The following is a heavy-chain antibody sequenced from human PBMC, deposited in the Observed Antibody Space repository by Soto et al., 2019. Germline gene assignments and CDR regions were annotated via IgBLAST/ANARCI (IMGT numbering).Heavy chain of an antibody. D-gene: IGHD2-15*01. V-gene: IGHV3-23*01. CDR3: AKDGAPRYCSRSSCHPAGAY. CDR1: GFTFNNYA. CDR2: ISPNGDST. J-gene: IGHJ4*02. Sequence: EVQLLESGGGLVQPGGSLRLACAASGFTFNNYAMNWVRQAPGRGLEWVSIISPNGDSTYYADSVKGRFTISRDNSQNTVFLQMDSLRAEDTAVYYCAKDGAPRYCSRSSCHPAGAYWGQGTLVTVSS.